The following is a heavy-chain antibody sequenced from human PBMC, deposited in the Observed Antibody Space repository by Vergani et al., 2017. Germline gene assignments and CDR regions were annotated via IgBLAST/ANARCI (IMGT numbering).Heavy chain of an antibody. CDR1: GGSFSGYY. J-gene: IGHJ3*02. D-gene: IGHD3-3*01. CDR2: INHSGST. Sequence: QVQLQQWGAGLLKPSETLSLTCAVYGGSFSGYYWSWIHQPPGKGLEWIGEINHSGSTNYNPSLKSRVTISVDTSKNQFSLKLSSVTAADTAVYYCARERHYDFWSGYHAFDIWGQGTMVTVSS. CDR3: ARERHYDFWSGYHAFDI. V-gene: IGHV4-34*01.